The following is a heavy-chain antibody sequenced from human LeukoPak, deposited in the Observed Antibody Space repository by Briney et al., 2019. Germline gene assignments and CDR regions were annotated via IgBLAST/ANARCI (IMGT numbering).Heavy chain of an antibody. CDR2: INHSGST. Sequence: PSETLSPTCAVYGGSFSGYYWSWIRQPPGKGLEWIGEINHSGSTNYNPSLKSRVTISVDTSKNQFSLKLSSVTAADTAVYYCARTPKADYYYGMDVWGKGTTVTVSS. CDR3: ARTPKADYYYGMDV. CDR1: GGSFSGYY. V-gene: IGHV4-34*01. J-gene: IGHJ6*04. D-gene: IGHD6-19*01.